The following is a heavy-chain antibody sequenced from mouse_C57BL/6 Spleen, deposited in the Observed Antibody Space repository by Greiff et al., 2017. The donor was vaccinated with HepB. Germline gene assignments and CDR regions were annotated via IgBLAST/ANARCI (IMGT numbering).Heavy chain of an antibody. CDR1: GYAFSSYW. CDR2: IYPGDGDT. V-gene: IGHV1-80*01. CDR3: ARGFTTVVEGSY. D-gene: IGHD1-1*01. J-gene: IGHJ2*01. Sequence: QVQLKQSGAELVKPGASVKISCKASGYAFSSYWMNWVKQRPGKGLEWIGQIYPGDGDTNYNGKFKGKATLTADKSSSTAYMQLSSLTSEDSAVYFCARGFTTVVEGSYWGQGTTLTVSS.